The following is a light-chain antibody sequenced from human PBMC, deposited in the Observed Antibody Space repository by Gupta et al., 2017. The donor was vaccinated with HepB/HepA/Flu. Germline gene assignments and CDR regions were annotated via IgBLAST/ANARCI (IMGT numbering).Light chain of an antibody. CDR2: LNSDGSH. Sequence: QLALTQSPSASASLGASVKLTCTLSSEHSHYAIAWHQQQPERGPRFLMKLNSDGSHTKGDGIPDRFSGSSSGTERYLTISSLQSEDEADYYCQTWGSDGIYVAFGGGTKLTVL. CDR3: QTWGSDGIYVA. V-gene: IGLV4-69*01. J-gene: IGLJ2*01. CDR1: SEHSHYA.